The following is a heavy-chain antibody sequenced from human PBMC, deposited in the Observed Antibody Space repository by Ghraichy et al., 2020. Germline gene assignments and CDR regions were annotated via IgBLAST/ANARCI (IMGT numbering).Heavy chain of an antibody. Sequence: GGSLRLSCAASGFTFSNYAMNWVRQAPGKGLEWVSSISGSGGSTYYADSVKGRFTISRDNSKNTLYLQMNSLRAEDTAVFYCAKQDRYEIDYWGQGTLVTVSS. J-gene: IGHJ4*02. CDR1: GFTFSNYA. CDR3: AKQDRYEIDY. D-gene: IGHD2-15*01. V-gene: IGHV3-23*01. CDR2: ISGSGGST.